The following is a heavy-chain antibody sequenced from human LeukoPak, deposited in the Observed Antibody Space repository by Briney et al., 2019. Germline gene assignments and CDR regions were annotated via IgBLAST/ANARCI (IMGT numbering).Heavy chain of an antibody. CDR2: ISYDGSNK. V-gene: IGHV3-30*18. CDR3: AKMKARDYGDYEIDY. J-gene: IGHJ4*02. Sequence: PGGSLRLSCAASGFTFSTYGMHWVRQAPGKGLEWVAVISYDGSNKYYADSVKGRFTISRDSSKNTLYLQMNSLRAEDTAVYYCAKMKARDYGDYEIDYWGQGTLVTVSS. D-gene: IGHD4-17*01. CDR1: GFTFSTYG.